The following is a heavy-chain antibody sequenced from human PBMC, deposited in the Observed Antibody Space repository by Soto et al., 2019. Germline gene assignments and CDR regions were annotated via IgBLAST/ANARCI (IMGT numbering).Heavy chain of an antibody. CDR3: ARGGGVCLRISCYNRGFDP. J-gene: IGHJ5*02. Sequence: QVQLVQSGAEEQKPGASVRVSCKASGYTFTSYAMHWVRQAPGQRLEWMGWINAGTGDTEYSQKFQGRVTITRDTSASTVCMELSSLTSEDTGVFYCARGGGVCLRISCYNRGFDPWGQGTLVTVSS. CDR1: GYTFTSYA. D-gene: IGHD2-2*02. CDR2: INAGTGDT. V-gene: IGHV1-3*05.